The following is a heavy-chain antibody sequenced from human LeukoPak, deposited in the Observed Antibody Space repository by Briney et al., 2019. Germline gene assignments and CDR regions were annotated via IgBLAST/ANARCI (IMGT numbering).Heavy chain of an antibody. CDR1: GFTFTTSW. J-gene: IGHJ5*02. CDR3: ARDQGPSGIGWFDP. D-gene: IGHD1-26*01. Sequence: PGGSLRLSCEASGFTFTTSWMHWVRQAPGKGLVWVSRIKTDGSITTYGDSVKGRFTISRDNARSTLYLQMDSLRAEDTAVYYCARDQGPSGIGWFDPWGQGTLVTASA. V-gene: IGHV3-74*03. CDR2: IKTDGSIT.